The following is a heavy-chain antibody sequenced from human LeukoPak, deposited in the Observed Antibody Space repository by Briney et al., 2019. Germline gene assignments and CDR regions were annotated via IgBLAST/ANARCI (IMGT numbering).Heavy chain of an antibody. CDR2: IGSSSGTI. CDR1: GFTFSSYS. CDR3: VRDKGYAFDF. Sequence: GGSLRLSCAASGFTFSSYSMNWVRQAPGKGLEWVSYIGSSSGTIYYADSVKGRFTIPRDNAKNSLYLQMNSLRADDTAVYYCVRDKGYAFDFWGQGTMVTVSS. J-gene: IGHJ3*01. V-gene: IGHV3-48*01.